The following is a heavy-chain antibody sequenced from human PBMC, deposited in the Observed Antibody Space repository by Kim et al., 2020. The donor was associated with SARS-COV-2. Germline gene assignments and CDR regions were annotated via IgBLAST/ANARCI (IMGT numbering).Heavy chain of an antibody. CDR2: INHSGST. CDR1: GGSFSGYY. V-gene: IGHV4-34*01. CDR3: ARDRPPSVYGSGSYSY. D-gene: IGHD3-10*01. J-gene: IGHJ4*01. Sequence: SETLSLTCAVYGGSFSGYYWSWVRQPPGKGLEWIGEINHSGSTNYNPSLKSRVTISVDTSKNQFSLKLSSVTAADTAVYYCARDRPPSVYGSGSYSYWG.